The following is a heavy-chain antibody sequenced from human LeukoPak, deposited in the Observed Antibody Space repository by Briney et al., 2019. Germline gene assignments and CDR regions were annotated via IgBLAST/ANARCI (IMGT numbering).Heavy chain of an antibody. D-gene: IGHD3-22*01. V-gene: IGHV3-23*01. CDR2: IRGSGTTT. CDR3: VRDDDRPDNGLDY. CDR1: GFTFSSYA. Sequence: GGSLRLSCAASGFTFSSYAMSWVRQAPGKGLEWVSGIRGSGTTTYYADSVKGRFTVSRDNSKNTLYLQMNSLRAEDTAVYYCVRDDDRPDNGLDYWGQGTLVTVSS. J-gene: IGHJ4*02.